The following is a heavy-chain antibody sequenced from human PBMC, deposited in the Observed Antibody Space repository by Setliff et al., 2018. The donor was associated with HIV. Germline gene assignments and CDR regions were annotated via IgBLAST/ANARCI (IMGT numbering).Heavy chain of an antibody. J-gene: IGHJ4*02. CDR1: GGSINRGNFY. CDR2: IHTSGST. D-gene: IGHD3-10*01. Sequence: PSETLSLTCSVSGGSINRGNFYWTWIRQPAGKGLEWIGRIHTSGSTKYNPSLKSRVNIYADTSKNQFSLNLRSVTAAETAVYYCARVGYHGSGRYSFDYLGQGTLVTGSS. CDR3: ARVGYHGSGRYSFDY. V-gene: IGHV4-61*02.